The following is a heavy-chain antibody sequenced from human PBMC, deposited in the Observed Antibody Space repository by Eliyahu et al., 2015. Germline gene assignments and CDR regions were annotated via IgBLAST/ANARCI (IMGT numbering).Heavy chain of an antibody. V-gene: IGHV3-7*04. D-gene: IGHD2-15*01. CDR2: INQDGSAQ. CDR3: AREPVVGLGGSCPDY. Sequence: EVQLVESGGGLVEPGGSLRLSCAASGFSXSGHWRSWXRQAPGKGLEWVANINQDGSAQYHVDSVTGRFTLSRDNAKNSLYLQMNSLRTEDTAVYFCAREPVVGLGGSCPDYWGQGTLVTVSS. CDR1: GFSXSGHW. J-gene: IGHJ4*02.